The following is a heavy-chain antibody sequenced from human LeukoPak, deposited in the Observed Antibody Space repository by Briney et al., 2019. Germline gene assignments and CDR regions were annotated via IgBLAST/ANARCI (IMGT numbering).Heavy chain of an antibody. D-gene: IGHD6-13*01. V-gene: IGHV3-48*01. CDR1: GFTFSSYD. CDR2: ISSSGSTI. CDR3: ARGRIAAAGPLWFDP. Sequence: GGSLRLSCAVSGFTFSSYDMSWVRQAPGKGLEWVSYISSSGSTIYYADSVKGRFTISRDNAKNSLYLQMNSLRAEDTAVYYCARGRIAAAGPLWFDPWGQGTLVTVSS. J-gene: IGHJ5*02.